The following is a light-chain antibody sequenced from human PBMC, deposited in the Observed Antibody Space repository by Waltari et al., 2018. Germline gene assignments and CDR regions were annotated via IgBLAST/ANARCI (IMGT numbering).Light chain of an antibody. J-gene: IGLJ2*01. CDR1: ALPKKY. Sequence: SYELTQPPSVSVSPGQTARITCSGDALPKKYAYWYQQKSGQAPVQVIYEDVKRPSGFPVRFSGSSSGTMVTLTISGAQVEDEADYYCYSTDSSGNVQVFGGGSKLTVL. V-gene: IGLV3-10*01. CDR2: EDV. CDR3: YSTDSSGNVQV.